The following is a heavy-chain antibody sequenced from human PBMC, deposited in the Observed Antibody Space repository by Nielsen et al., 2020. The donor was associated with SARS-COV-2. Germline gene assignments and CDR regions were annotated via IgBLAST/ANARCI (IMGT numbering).Heavy chain of an antibody. D-gene: IGHD6-19*01. CDR2: ISNRESGSVT. Sequence: GESLKISCAASGFALSDHFMSWIRQAPGKGLEWISYISNRESGSVTFYADSVKGRFTISRDSARSSIYLQMNSLRAEDTAVYYCASSGWLDYWGQGTLVTVSS. V-gene: IGHV3-11*04. J-gene: IGHJ4*02. CDR3: ASSGWLDY. CDR1: GFALSDHF.